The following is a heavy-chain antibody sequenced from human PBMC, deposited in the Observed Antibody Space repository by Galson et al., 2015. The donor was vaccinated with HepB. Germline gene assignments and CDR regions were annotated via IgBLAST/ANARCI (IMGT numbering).Heavy chain of an antibody. CDR3: ARERSTVTKGHYYMDV. CDR2: IIPIFGTA. J-gene: IGHJ6*03. Sequence: SVKVSCKASGGTFSSYAISWVRQAPGQGLEWMGGIIPIFGTANYAQKFQGRVTITADESTSTAYMELSSLRSEDTAVYYCARERSTVTKGHYYMDVWGKGTTVTVSS. D-gene: IGHD4-11*01. CDR1: GGTFSSYA. V-gene: IGHV1-69*13.